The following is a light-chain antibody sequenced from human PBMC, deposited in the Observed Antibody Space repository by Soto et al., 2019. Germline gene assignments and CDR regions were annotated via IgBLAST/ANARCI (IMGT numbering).Light chain of an antibody. CDR2: GAS. Sequence: EIVMTQSPATLSVSPGERATLSCRASQSVSSSFLAWYQHKPGQAPRLIIYGASSRATGIPDRFSGSGSGADFTLTISRLEPEDFAVYYCQHYGSSLWGFGPGTKVDNK. V-gene: IGKV3-20*01. CDR3: QHYGSSLWG. J-gene: IGKJ1*01. CDR1: QSVSSSF.